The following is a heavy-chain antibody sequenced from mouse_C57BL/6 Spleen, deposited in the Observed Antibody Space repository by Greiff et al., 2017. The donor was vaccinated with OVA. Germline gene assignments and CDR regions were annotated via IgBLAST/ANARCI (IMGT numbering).Heavy chain of an antibody. CDR1: GYTFTSYW. J-gene: IGHJ4*01. CDR2: IHPNSGST. V-gene: IGHV1-64*01. CDR3: ARGTYYSNYYAMDD. D-gene: IGHD2-5*01. Sequence: QVQLQQPGAELVKPGASVKLSCKASGYTFTSYWMHWVKQRPGQGLEWIGMIHPNSGSTNYNEKFKSKATLTVDKSSSKAYMQLSSLTSEDSAVYYCARGTYYSNYYAMDDWGQGTSVTVAS.